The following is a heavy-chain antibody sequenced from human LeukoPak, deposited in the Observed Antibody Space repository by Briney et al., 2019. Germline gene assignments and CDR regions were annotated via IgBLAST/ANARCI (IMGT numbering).Heavy chain of an antibody. J-gene: IGHJ5*02. Sequence: GGSLRLSCAASGFTFSSYAMSWVRQAPGKGLEWVSAISGSGGSTYYADSVKGRFTISRDNSKNTLYLQMNSLRAEDTAVYYCAREVYCSSTSCYDAETWFDPWGQGTLVTVSS. CDR3: AREVYCSSTSCYDAETWFDP. CDR2: ISGSGGST. CDR1: GFTFSSYA. V-gene: IGHV3-23*01. D-gene: IGHD2-2*01.